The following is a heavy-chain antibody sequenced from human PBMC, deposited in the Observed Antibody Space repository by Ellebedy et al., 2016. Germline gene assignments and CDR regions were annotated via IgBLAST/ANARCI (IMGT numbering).Heavy chain of an antibody. Sequence: SETLSLXXTVSGDSIISSSYCWGWIRQPPGKGLEWIGNICSRGNTFYNAPLRSRLTISVDTSKNQFSLNLSSVTAADTAVYYCTRGDPITTATDYYYSMDVWGQGTTVTVSS. J-gene: IGHJ6*02. D-gene: IGHD4-17*01. CDR1: GDSIISSSYC. CDR2: ICSRGNT. CDR3: TRGDPITTATDYYYSMDV. V-gene: IGHV4-39*07.